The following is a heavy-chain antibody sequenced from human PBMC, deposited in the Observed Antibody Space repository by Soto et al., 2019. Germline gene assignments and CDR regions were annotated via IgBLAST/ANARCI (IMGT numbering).Heavy chain of an antibody. CDR1: GYTFSTYG. CDR3: AKDLLVSSSWYLEGYYYGMDV. Sequence: ASVKVSCKASGYTFSTYGINWVRQSPGQGLEWMCWITVYNSHTKYAEKFQGRVTMTTDTSTSTVYMELRSLRSDDTAVYYCAKDLLVSSSWYLEGYYYGMDVWGQGTTVTVSS. V-gene: IGHV1-18*01. CDR2: ITVYNSHT. J-gene: IGHJ6*02. D-gene: IGHD6-13*01.